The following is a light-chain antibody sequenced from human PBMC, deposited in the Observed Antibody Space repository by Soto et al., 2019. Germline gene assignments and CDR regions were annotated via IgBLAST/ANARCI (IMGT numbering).Light chain of an antibody. V-gene: IGKV3-15*01. Sequence: EIVVTQSPATLSVSPGERATLSCRASQSVNNNLAWYQQKPGQAPRLLIYGAFTRATAIPARFSGGGSETEFTLTISSLQSEDSAVYYCQQYNNWPLTFGGGTKVEIK. J-gene: IGKJ4*01. CDR2: GAF. CDR3: QQYNNWPLT. CDR1: QSVNNN.